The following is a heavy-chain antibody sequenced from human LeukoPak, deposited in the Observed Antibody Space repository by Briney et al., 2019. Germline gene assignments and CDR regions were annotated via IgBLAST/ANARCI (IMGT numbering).Heavy chain of an antibody. CDR1: GYTFTGYY. Sequence: ASVKVSCKASGYTFTGYYMHWVRQAPGQGLEWMGWINPNNGDTNYVQKFQGRVTMTRDTSITTAYMELSRLTSGDTALYYCAREGGNCGSTSCPHDYWGQGTLVSVS. D-gene: IGHD2-2*01. CDR2: INPNNGDT. V-gene: IGHV1-2*02. J-gene: IGHJ4*02. CDR3: AREGGNCGSTSCPHDY.